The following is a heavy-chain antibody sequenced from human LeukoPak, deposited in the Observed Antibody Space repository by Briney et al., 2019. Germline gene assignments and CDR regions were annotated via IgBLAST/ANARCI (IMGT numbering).Heavy chain of an antibody. D-gene: IGHD6-13*01. CDR2: IYYSGST. CDR1: GGSISSYY. V-gene: IGHV4-59*08. CDR3: ARARWQQLANPYYYYGMDV. Sequence: TASETLSLTCTVSGGSISSYYWSWIRQPPGKGLEWIGYIYYSGSTNYNPSLKSRVTISVDTSKNQFSLKLSSVTAADTAVYYCARARWQQLANPYYYYGMDVWGQGTTVTVSS. J-gene: IGHJ6*02.